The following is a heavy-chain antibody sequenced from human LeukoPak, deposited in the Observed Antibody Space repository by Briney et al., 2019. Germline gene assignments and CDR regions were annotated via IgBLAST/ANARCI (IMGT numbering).Heavy chain of an antibody. D-gene: IGHD4-17*01. J-gene: IGHJ4*02. CDR3: ATYFYGEYGSYYFDY. V-gene: IGHV4-4*02. Sequence: PSETLSLTCGVSGAFITNSHWWSWARQPPGKGLEWIGEIYHSGTTNYNPSLKSRVTMSVDKSKNQFSLKLRSVTAADTAVYYCATYFYGEYGSYYFDYWGQGTLVTVSS. CDR2: IYHSGTT. CDR1: GAFITNSHW.